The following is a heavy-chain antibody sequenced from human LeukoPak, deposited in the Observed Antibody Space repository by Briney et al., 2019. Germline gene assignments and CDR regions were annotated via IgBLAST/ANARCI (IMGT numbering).Heavy chain of an antibody. CDR3: ARNWNWNAVDGMDV. CDR1: GFTFSSYA. Sequence: PGGSLRLSCAASGFTFSSYAISWVRQAPGQGLEWMGGIIPIFGTANYAQKFQGRVTITADESTSTAYMELSSLRSEDTAVYYCARNWNWNAVDGMDVWGQGTTVTVSS. J-gene: IGHJ6*02. V-gene: IGHV1-69*01. CDR2: IIPIFGTA. D-gene: IGHD1-1*01.